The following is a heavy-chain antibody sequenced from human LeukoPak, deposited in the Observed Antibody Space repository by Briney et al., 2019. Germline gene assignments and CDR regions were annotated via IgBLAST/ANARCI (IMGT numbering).Heavy chain of an antibody. J-gene: IGHJ4*02. Sequence: SETLSLTCIVSGGSISIYYRSWIRQPPGKGLEWIGYIYYSGSTDYNTSLKSRVTISVDTSKNQFSLKLNSVTAADTAVYYCARVGDSSGYSAVDYWGQGTLVTVSS. D-gene: IGHD3-22*01. CDR1: GGSISIYY. CDR3: ARVGDSSGYSAVDY. CDR2: IYYSGST. V-gene: IGHV4-59*01.